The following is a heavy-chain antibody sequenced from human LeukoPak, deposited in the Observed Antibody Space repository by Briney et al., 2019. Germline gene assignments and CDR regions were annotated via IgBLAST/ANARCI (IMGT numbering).Heavy chain of an antibody. J-gene: IGHJ4*02. D-gene: IGHD6-13*01. Sequence: GESLRISCKGSGYSFTSYWISWVRQMPGKGLEWMGRTDPSDSYTNYSPSFQGHVTISADKSISTAYLQWSSLKASDTAMYYCATVYSSSWYEFDYWGQGTLVTVSS. CDR1: GYSFTSYW. V-gene: IGHV5-10-1*01. CDR3: ATVYSSSWYEFDY. CDR2: TDPSDSYT.